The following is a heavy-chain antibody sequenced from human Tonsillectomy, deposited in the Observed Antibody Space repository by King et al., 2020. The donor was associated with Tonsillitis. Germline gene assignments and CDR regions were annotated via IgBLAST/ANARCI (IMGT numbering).Heavy chain of an antibody. Sequence: VQLVESGGGVVQPGGSLRLSCAASGFTFDDYAMHWVRQAPGKGLEWVSLISGDGGHTYYADSVKGRFTISRDNSKTSLYLHMNSLRTEDTAFYYCAKTRETTSIVQLDYWGQGTLVTVSS. J-gene: IGHJ4*02. CDR2: ISGDGGHT. V-gene: IGHV3-43*02. CDR3: AKTRETTSIVQLDY. CDR1: GFTFDDYA. D-gene: IGHD4-11*01.